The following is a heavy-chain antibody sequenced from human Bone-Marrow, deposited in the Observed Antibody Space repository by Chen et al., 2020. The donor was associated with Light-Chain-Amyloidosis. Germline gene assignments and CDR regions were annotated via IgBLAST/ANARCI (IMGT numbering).Heavy chain of an antibody. CDR3: ARVNPNYDFWSGYYWHFDY. J-gene: IGHJ4*02. D-gene: IGHD3-3*01. CDR1: GGSFSGYY. CDR2: INHSGST. V-gene: IGHV4-34*01. Sequence: QVQLQQWGAGLLKPSETLSLTCAVYGGSFSGYYWRWIRQPPGKGLEWIGEINHSGSTNYNPSLKSRVTISVDTSKNQFSLKLSSVTAADTAVYYCARVNPNYDFWSGYYWHFDYWGQGTLVTVSS.